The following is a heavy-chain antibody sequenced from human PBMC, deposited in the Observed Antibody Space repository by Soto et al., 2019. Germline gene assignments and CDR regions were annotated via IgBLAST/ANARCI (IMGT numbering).Heavy chain of an antibody. Sequence: GESLKISCKGSGYRFTKYWIGWGRQMPGKGLEWMGIIYPGDSDTRYSPSFQGQVTISADKSISTAYLQWSSLKASDSAIYYCARHNGYNLPWRDYWGQGTLVTVSS. CDR2: IYPGDSDT. J-gene: IGHJ4*02. D-gene: IGHD5-12*01. CDR1: GYRFTKYW. V-gene: IGHV5-51*01. CDR3: ARHNGYNLPWRDY.